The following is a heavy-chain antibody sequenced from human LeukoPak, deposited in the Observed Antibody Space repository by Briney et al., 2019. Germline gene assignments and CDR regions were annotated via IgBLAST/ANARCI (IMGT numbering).Heavy chain of an antibody. CDR1: GFTFSSYD. Sequence: GGSLRLSCAASGFTFSSYDMHWVRQATGKGLEWASAIGTAGDTYYPGSVKGRFTISRENAKNSLYLQMNSLRAGDTAVYYCARALRYDSSGPTDAFDIWGQGTMVTVSS. D-gene: IGHD3-22*01. J-gene: IGHJ3*02. V-gene: IGHV3-13*01. CDR2: IGTAGDT. CDR3: ARALRYDSSGPTDAFDI.